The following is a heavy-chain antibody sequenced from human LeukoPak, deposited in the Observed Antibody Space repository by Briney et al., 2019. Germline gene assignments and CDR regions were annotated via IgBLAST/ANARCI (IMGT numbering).Heavy chain of an antibody. Sequence: ASVKVSCKASGGTFSSYGISWVRQAPGQGLEWMGWISAYNGNTNYAQKLQGRVTMTTDTSTSTAYMELRSLRSDDTAVYYCARDRRGIAAAGTRGNWFDPWGQGTLVTVSS. V-gene: IGHV1-18*01. D-gene: IGHD6-13*01. CDR3: ARDRRGIAAAGTRGNWFDP. J-gene: IGHJ5*02. CDR1: GGTFSSYG. CDR2: ISAYNGNT.